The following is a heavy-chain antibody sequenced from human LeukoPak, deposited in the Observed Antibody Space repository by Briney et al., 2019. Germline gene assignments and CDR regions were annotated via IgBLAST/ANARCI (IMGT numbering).Heavy chain of an antibody. V-gene: IGHV3-7*01. J-gene: IGHJ4*02. Sequence: GGSLRLSCEVSGFTFTIHWMSWVRQAPGKGLEWVAKINPDGNEKSYVDSVKGRFTISRDNAKNSLYLQMNNLRAEDTAKYYCAKEEWYSFDNWGQGYLVTVSS. D-gene: IGHD1-1*01. CDR2: INPDGNEK. CDR1: GFTFTIHW. CDR3: AKEEWYSFDN.